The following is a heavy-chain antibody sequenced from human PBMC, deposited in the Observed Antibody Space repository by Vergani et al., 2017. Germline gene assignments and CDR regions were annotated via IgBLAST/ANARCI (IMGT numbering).Heavy chain of an antibody. CDR2: IDPSDSYT. Sequence: EVQLVQSGAEVKKPGESLRISCKGSGYSFTSYWISWVRQMPGKGLEWMGRIDPSDSYTNYSPSFQGHVTISADKSISTAYLQWSSLKASDTAMYYCARQGADDIVVVVAATHRGGMDVWGQGTTVTVSS. V-gene: IGHV5-10-1*03. D-gene: IGHD2-15*01. CDR3: ARQGADDIVVVVAATHRGGMDV. CDR1: GYSFTSYW. J-gene: IGHJ6*02.